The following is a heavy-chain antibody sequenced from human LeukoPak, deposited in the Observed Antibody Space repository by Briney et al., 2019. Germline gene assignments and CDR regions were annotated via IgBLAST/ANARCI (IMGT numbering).Heavy chain of an antibody. V-gene: IGHV4-59*01. CDR1: GGSISNYY. J-gene: IGHJ4*02. CDR2: IFYSGST. CDR3: ARGASPDF. Sequence: SETLSLTCTVSGGSISNYYWSWIRQPPGKGLEWIGYIFYSGSTNYNPSLKSRVTMSLDTSKSHFSLKPSSVTAADTAMYYCARGASPDFWGQGTLVTVSS.